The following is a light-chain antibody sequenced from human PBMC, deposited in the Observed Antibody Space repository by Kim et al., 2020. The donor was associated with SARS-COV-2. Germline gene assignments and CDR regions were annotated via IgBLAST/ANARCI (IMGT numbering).Light chain of an antibody. Sequence: QKVTISCTGSSSNSGAGYVVHWYQQLPGTAPKLLIYGNSNRPSGVPDRFSGSKSGTSASLAITGLQAEDEADYYCQSYDSSLSGWVFGGGTQLTVL. CDR3: QSYDSSLSGWV. CDR2: GNS. J-gene: IGLJ3*02. CDR1: SSNSGAGYV. V-gene: IGLV1-40*01.